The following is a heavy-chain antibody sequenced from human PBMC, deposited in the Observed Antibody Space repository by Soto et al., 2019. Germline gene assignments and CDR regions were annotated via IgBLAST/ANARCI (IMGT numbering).Heavy chain of an antibody. CDR3: ARQGVYGRFDP. Sequence: SETLSLTCTVSGGSISSSSYYWGWIRQPPGKGLEWIGSIYYSGSTYYNPSLKSRVTISVDTSKNQFSLKLSSVTAADTAVYYCARQGVYGRFDPWGQGTLVTVSS. D-gene: IGHD3-10*01. CDR1: GGSISSSSYY. V-gene: IGHV4-39*01. CDR2: IYYSGST. J-gene: IGHJ5*02.